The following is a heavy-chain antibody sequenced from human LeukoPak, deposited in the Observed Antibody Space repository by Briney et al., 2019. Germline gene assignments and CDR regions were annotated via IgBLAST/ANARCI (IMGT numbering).Heavy chain of an antibody. V-gene: IGHV3-21*01. CDR3: ARSPYGFFDWLAEDFYNYYMDV. Sequence: MSGGSLRLSCAASGFTFSSYSMNWVRQAPGKGLEWVSSISSSSTYIYYADSVTGRFTISRDNAKNSLYLQINSLRAEDTAVYYCARSPYGFFDWLAEDFYNYYMDVWGKGTTVTVSS. CDR1: GFTFSSYS. J-gene: IGHJ6*03. D-gene: IGHD3-9*01. CDR2: ISSSSTYI.